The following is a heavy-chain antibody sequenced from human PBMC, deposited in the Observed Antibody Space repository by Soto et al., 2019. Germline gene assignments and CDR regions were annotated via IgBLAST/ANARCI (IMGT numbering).Heavy chain of an antibody. Sequence: QVQLQESGPGLVKPSQTLSLTCTVSGGSISSGGFYWSWIRQHPGKGLEWIGYIYYSGSTYYNPSLKSRVTISVDTSKNQFSLKLSSVTAADTAVYYCARVRYCSGGSCYPRFDPWGQGTLVTVSS. CDR2: IYYSGST. CDR3: ARVRYCSGGSCYPRFDP. CDR1: GGSISSGGFY. V-gene: IGHV4-31*03. D-gene: IGHD2-15*01. J-gene: IGHJ5*02.